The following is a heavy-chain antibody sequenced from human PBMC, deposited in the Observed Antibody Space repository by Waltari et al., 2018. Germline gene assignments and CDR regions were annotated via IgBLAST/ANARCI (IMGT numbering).Heavy chain of an antibody. V-gene: IGHV1-69*06. CDR3: ARDRSNWNYGYYYYYGMDV. CDR2: IIPIFGTA. Sequence: GQGLEWMGRIIPIFGTANYAQKFQGRVTITADKSTSTAYMELSSLRSEDTAVYYCARDRSNWNYGYYYYYGMDVWGQGTTVTVSS. J-gene: IGHJ6*02. D-gene: IGHD1-7*01.